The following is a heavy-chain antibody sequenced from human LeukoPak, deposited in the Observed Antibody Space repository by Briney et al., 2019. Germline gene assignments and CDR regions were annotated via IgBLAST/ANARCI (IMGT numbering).Heavy chain of an antibody. J-gene: IGHJ4*02. V-gene: IGHV3-23*01. D-gene: IGHD1-26*01. CDR2: ISGSGGST. Sequence: GGSLRLSCAASGFTFSSYWMSWVRQAPGKGLEWVSAISGSGGSTYYADSVKGRFTISRDNSKNTLYLQMNSLRAEDTAVYYCAKRDLSGSYPDYWGQGTLVTVSS. CDR1: GFTFSSYW. CDR3: AKRDLSGSYPDY.